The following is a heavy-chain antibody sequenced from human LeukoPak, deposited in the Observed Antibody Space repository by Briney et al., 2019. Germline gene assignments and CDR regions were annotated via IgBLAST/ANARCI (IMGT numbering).Heavy chain of an antibody. Sequence: GGSLRLSCAASGFTFSSYAMHWVRQAPGKGLEWVAVISYDGSNKYYADSVKGRFTISRDNSKTTLYLQVNSLRPEDTAVYYCASLSLVRGVIRKRGCFDYWGQGALVTVSS. V-gene: IGHV3-30-3*01. CDR2: ISYDGSNK. CDR1: GFTFSSYA. D-gene: IGHD3-10*01. J-gene: IGHJ4*02. CDR3: ASLSLVRGVIRKRGCFDY.